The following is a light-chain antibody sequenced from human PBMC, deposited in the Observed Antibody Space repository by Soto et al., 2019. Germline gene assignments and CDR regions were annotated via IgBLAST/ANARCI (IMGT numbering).Light chain of an antibody. CDR1: QTIINF. J-gene: IGKJ1*01. CDR3: QQTYNTPWT. Sequence: DIQMTQSPSSLSASVGDRVTITCRASQTIINFLNWYQQKQGKAPKLLISAASRLHSGVPSRFTGSGSVTDFTRTITSLQHEDFATYWCQQTYNTPWTFGQGTEVEIK. CDR2: AAS. V-gene: IGKV1-39*01.